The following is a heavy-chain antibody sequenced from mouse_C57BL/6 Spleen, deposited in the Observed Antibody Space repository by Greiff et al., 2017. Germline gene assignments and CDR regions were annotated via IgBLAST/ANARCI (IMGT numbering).Heavy chain of an antibody. CDR1: GFSLTSYG. D-gene: IGHD1-1*01. V-gene: IGHV2-2*01. J-gene: IGHJ2*01. CDR3: ATPGSSPFDY. CDR2: IWSGGST. Sequence: VILVESGPGLVQPSPSLSITCTVSGFSLTSYGVHWVRQSPGKGLEWLGVIWSGGSTDYNAAFISRRSISKDNSKSQVFFKMNSMPADDTAIYYCATPGSSPFDYWGQGTTLTVSS.